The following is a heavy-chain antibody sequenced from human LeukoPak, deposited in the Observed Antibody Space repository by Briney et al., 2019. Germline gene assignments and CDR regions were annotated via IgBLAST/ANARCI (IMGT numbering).Heavy chain of an antibody. V-gene: IGHV4-39*07. J-gene: IGHJ3*02. Sequence: SETLSLTCTVSGGSISSSNYYWGWIRQPPGKGLEWIGSIYYSGSTYYNPSLKSRVTISVDTSKNQFSLKLSSVTAADTAVYYCARYSYCGGDCYDAFDIWGQGTMVTVSS. D-gene: IGHD2-21*02. CDR3: ARYSYCGGDCYDAFDI. CDR1: GGSISSSNYY. CDR2: IYYSGST.